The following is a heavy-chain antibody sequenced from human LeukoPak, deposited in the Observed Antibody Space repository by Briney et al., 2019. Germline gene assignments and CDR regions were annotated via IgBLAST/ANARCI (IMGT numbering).Heavy chain of an antibody. J-gene: IGHJ5*02. Sequence: SQTLSLTCSVSGGSISRSDHYWSWIRQPPGKGLEWIGYIYYSGITYYNPSLKSRVTISVDTSQNQFSLKLSSVTAADTAVYYCARGRTVKYNWFDPWGQGTLVTVSS. V-gene: IGHV4-30-4*01. CDR2: IYYSGIT. CDR3: ARGRTVKYNWFDP. D-gene: IGHD4-17*01. CDR1: GGSISRSDHY.